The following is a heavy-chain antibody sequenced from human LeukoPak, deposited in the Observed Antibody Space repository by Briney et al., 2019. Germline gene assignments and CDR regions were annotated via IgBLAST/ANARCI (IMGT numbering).Heavy chain of an antibody. CDR2: IYHSGST. J-gene: IGHJ4*02. CDR3: ARALRVVVLGY. V-gene: IGHV4-38-2*02. CDR1: GYSISSGYY. Sequence: SDTLSLTCTVSGYSISSGYYWGWIRQPPGKGLEWIGSIYHSGSTYYNPSLKSRVTISVDTSRNQFSLKLSSVTAADTAVYYCARALRVVVLGYWGQGTLVTVSS. D-gene: IGHD2-15*01.